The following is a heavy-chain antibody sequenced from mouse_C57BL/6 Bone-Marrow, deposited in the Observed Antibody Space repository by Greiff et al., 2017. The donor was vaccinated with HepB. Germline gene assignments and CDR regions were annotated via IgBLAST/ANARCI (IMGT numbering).Heavy chain of an antibody. V-gene: IGHV1-85*01. CDR2: IYPRDGST. Sequence: VQLQQSGPELVKPGASVKLSCKASGYTFTSYDINWVKQRPGQGLEWIGWIYPRDGSTKYNEKFKGKATLTVDTSSSTAYMERHSLTSEDSAVYFCAREGLRAWFAYWGQGTLVTVSA. D-gene: IGHD2-4*01. CDR1: GYTFTSYD. CDR3: AREGLRAWFAY. J-gene: IGHJ3*01.